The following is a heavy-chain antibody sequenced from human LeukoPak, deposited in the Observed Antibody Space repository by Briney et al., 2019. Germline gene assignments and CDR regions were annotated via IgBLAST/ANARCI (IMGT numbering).Heavy chain of an antibody. D-gene: IGHD3-3*01. Sequence: PGGSLRLSCAASGFTFSSYAMSWVRQAPGKGLEWVSAISGRGGSTYFADSVKGRFTVSRDNSKNTLYLQMNSLRAEDTALYYCAKGAREAFYDFWSGSSHFDYWGQGTLLTVSS. J-gene: IGHJ4*02. V-gene: IGHV3-23*01. CDR1: GFTFSSYA. CDR2: ISGRGGST. CDR3: AKGAREAFYDFWSGSSHFDY.